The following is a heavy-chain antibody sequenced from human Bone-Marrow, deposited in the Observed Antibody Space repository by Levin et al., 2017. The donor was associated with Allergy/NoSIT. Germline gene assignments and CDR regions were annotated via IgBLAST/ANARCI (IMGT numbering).Heavy chain of an antibody. CDR1: GFIFSNYA. J-gene: IGHJ4*02. V-gene: IGHV3-23*01. CDR3: AGYDTRAYHSPFDY. D-gene: IGHD3-22*01. Sequence: GGSLRLSCAASGFIFSNYAMNWVRQAPGKGLEWVSQISGSGGNTHYADSVKGRFTFSRDNSKNTLYLQMNSLRAEATAVYYCAGYDTRAYHSPFDYWGQGILVTGAS. CDR2: ISGSGGNT.